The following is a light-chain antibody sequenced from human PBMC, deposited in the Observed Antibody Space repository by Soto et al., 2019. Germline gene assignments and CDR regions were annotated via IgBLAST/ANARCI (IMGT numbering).Light chain of an antibody. V-gene: IGKV3D-20*01. J-gene: IGKJ1*01. Sequence: DIVFTQSPATLSLSPGERSPLYCGASQRVSGGFLAWYQQKPGLAPRLILYDTSFTATGTPDRSSGSGSGTDFTITISRLDPEDFAFYYYQQYGTPPSFGQGTKVDIK. CDR1: QRVSGGF. CDR2: DTS. CDR3: QQYGTPPS.